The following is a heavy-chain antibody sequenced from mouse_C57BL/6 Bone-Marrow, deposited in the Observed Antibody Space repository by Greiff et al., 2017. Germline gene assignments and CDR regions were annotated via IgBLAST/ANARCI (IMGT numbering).Heavy chain of an antibody. D-gene: IGHD2-1*01. Sequence: EVQLQESGGGLVKPGGSLKLSCAASGFTFSDYGMHWVRQAPEKGLEWVAYISSGSSTIYYADTVKGRFTISRDNAKNTLFLQMTSLRSEDTAMYYCVCPIYYGNLDWYFDVWGTGTTVTVSS. V-gene: IGHV5-17*01. CDR2: ISSGSSTI. CDR1: GFTFSDYG. CDR3: VCPIYYGNLDWYFDV. J-gene: IGHJ1*03.